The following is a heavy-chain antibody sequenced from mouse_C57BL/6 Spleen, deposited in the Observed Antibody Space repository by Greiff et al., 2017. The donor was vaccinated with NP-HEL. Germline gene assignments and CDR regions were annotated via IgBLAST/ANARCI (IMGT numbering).Heavy chain of an antibody. CDR3: ARDRAPLTGSFAY. D-gene: IGHD4-1*01. J-gene: IGHJ3*01. Sequence: EVKVEESGGGLVKPGGSLKLSCAASGFTFSSYAMSWVRQTPEKRLEWVATISDGGSYTYYPDNVKGRFTISRDNAKNNLYLQMSHLKSEDTAMYYCARDRAPLTGSFAYWGQGTLVTVSA. V-gene: IGHV5-4*01. CDR1: GFTFSSYA. CDR2: ISDGGSYT.